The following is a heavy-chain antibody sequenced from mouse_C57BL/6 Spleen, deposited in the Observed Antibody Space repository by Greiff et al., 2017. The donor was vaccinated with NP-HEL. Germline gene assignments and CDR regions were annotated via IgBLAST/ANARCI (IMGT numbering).Heavy chain of an antibody. Sequence: VQLQQSGAELVRPGASVKLSCTASGFNIKDYYMHWVKQRPEQGLEWIGRIDPEDGDTEYAPKFQGKATMTADTSSNTAYLQLSSLTSEDTAVYYCTPIYYDYDWYFDVWGTGTTVTVSS. CDR2: IDPEDGDT. V-gene: IGHV14-1*01. CDR1: GFNIKDYY. CDR3: TPIYYDYDWYFDV. J-gene: IGHJ1*03. D-gene: IGHD2-4*01.